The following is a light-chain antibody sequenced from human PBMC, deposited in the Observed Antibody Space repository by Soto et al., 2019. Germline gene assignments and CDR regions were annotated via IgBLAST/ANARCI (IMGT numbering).Light chain of an antibody. CDR2: GAS. V-gene: IGKV3-15*01. CDR1: QSVSNN. CDR3: LQYNNCPRT. J-gene: IGKJ1*01. Sequence: EIVMTQSPATLSVSPGERATLSCRASQSVSNNLAWYQQKPGQAPRLLIYGASTRATGIPARFSGSGSGTEFTLTISSLQSEDFAVYYCLQYNNCPRTFGQGTRVEIK.